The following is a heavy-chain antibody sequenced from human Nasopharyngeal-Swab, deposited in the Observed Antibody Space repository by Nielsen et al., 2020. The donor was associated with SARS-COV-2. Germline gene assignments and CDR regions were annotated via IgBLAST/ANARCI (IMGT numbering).Heavy chain of an antibody. V-gene: IGHV3-30-3*01. D-gene: IGHD1-14*01. Sequence: GGSLRLSCAASGFTFSSYAMHWVRQAPGKGLEWVAVISYDGSNKYYADSVKGRFTISRDSSKNTLYLQMNSLRAEDTAVYYCARDDLMSARRINRAVDYWGQGTLVTVSS. CDR3: ARDDLMSARRINRAVDY. J-gene: IGHJ4*02. CDR1: GFTFSSYA. CDR2: ISYDGSNK.